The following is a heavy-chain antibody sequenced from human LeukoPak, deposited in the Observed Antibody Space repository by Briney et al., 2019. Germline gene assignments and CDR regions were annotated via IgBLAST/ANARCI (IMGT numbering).Heavy chain of an antibody. CDR2: IYYSGST. Sequence: NPSETLSLTCSVSGGSISSYYWSWIRQPPGKGLEWIGYIYYSGSTNYNPSLKSRVTISVDTSKNQFSLRLSSVTAADTAVYYCARKNITMIKGTLFDYWGQGILVTVSS. D-gene: IGHD3-22*01. CDR3: ARKNITMIKGTLFDY. V-gene: IGHV4-59*12. CDR1: GGSISSYY. J-gene: IGHJ4*02.